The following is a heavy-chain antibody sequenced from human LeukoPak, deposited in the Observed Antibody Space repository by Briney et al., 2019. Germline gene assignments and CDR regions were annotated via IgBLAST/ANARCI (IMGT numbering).Heavy chain of an antibody. D-gene: IGHD3-16*02. J-gene: IGHJ4*02. CDR1: GFTFSSYG. CDR3: ARFRLFGGVIVIGGGTFDY. CDR2: ISDSGGST. Sequence: TGGSLRLSCAASGFTFSSYGMSWVRQVPGKGLEWVSAISDSGGSTYYADSVKGRFTISRDNAKNSLYLQMNSLRAEDTAVYYCARFRLFGGVIVIGGGTFDYWGQGTLVTVSS. V-gene: IGHV3-23*01.